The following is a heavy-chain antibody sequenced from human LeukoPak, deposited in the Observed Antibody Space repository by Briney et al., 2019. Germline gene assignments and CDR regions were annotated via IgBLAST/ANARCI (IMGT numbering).Heavy chain of an antibody. Sequence: SETLSLTCTVSGGSISSYYWSWLRQPAGKGLEWIGRIYNSGSTNYNPSLKSRVTMSVDTSKNQFSLKLRSVTAADTAVYYCARVGAYCTNGVCSIFDYWGQGTLVTVSS. CDR3: ARVGAYCTNGVCSIFDY. CDR1: GGSISSYY. V-gene: IGHV4-4*07. J-gene: IGHJ4*02. CDR2: IYNSGST. D-gene: IGHD2-8*01.